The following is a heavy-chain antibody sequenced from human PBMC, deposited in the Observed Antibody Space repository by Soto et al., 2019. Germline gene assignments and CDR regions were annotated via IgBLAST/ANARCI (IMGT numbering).Heavy chain of an antibody. CDR2: INTDSGNA. V-gene: IGHV1-18*01. Sequence: QVHLVQSEGEVKKPGASVKVSCKTSGYRFSDYGISWVREAPGQGLEWMVWINTDSGNAKYEQRFQGRVTLTTDPSTRTVFLELTSLKFDDAAVYYCARGFIPENYWGQGTRVTVSS. CDR1: GYRFSDYG. D-gene: IGHD3-16*01. CDR3: ARGFIPENY. J-gene: IGHJ4*02.